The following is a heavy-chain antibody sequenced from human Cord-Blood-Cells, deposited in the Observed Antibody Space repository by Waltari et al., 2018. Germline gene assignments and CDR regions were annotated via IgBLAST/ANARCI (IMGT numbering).Heavy chain of an antibody. Sequence: QVPLVESGGGVVQPGRSLRLPCAASGFTFSSYAMHWVRQAPGKGLEWVAVISYDGSNKYYADSVKGRFTISRDNSKNTLYLQMNSLRAEDTAVYYCARDPYVWGSYRLYYFDYWGQGTLVTVSS. CDR2: ISYDGSNK. D-gene: IGHD3-16*02. V-gene: IGHV3-30-3*01. J-gene: IGHJ4*02. CDR3: ARDPYVWGSYRLYYFDY. CDR1: GFTFSSYA.